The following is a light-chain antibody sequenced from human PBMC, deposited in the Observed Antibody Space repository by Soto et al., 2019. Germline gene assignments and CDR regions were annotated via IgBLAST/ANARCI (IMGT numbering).Light chain of an antibody. CDR2: DTS. CDR1: QSVSSH. CDR3: QQRGTWPRT. Sequence: EIVLTQSPVTLSLSPGERATLSCRASQSVSSHLAWYQQRPGQAPRLLIYDTSNRATGIPARFSGSGSGTDFSLTISSLEPEDFSVYYCQQRGTWPRTFGQGTKLEIK. V-gene: IGKV3-11*01. J-gene: IGKJ2*01.